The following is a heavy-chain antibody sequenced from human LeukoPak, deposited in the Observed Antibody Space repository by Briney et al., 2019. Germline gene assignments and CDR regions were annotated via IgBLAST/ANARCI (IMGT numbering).Heavy chain of an antibody. J-gene: IGHJ4*02. CDR3: ARGPWRSSGWRSFDY. V-gene: IGHV4-34*01. CDR2: INHSGST. D-gene: IGHD6-19*01. Sequence: PSETLSLTCAVYGRSFSGYYWSWIRQPPGKGLEWIGEINHSGSTNYNPSLKSRVTISVDTSKNQFSLKLSSVTAADTAVYYCARGPWRSSGWRSFDYWGQGTLVTVSS. CDR1: GRSFSGYY.